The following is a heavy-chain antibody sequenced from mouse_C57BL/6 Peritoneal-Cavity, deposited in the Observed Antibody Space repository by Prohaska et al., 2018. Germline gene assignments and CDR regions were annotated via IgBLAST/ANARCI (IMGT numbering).Heavy chain of an antibody. Sequence: EVQLLETGGGLVQPGGSRGLSCEGSGFTFSGFWMSWVRQTPGKTLEWIGDINSDGSAINYAPSIKDRFSIFRDNDESTLNLQMSKVRSEDTATYFCMRYGSYWYFDVWGTGTTVTVSS. CDR1: GFTFSGFW. J-gene: IGHJ1*03. D-gene: IGHD1-1*01. CDR2: INSDGSAI. CDR3: MRYGSYWYFDV. V-gene: IGHV11-2*01.